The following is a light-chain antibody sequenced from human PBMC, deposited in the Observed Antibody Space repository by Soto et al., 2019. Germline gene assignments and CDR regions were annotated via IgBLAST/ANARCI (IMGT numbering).Light chain of an antibody. Sequence: EIVLTQSPGTLSFSPGERATLSGRASQSVSSYLAWYQQKPGQAPRLLISDASDRATGIPDRFSGSGSGTDFTPTISRLVPEDFAVYYCQQYGDSPVTFGQGTKVDI. CDR1: QSVSSY. CDR3: QQYGDSPVT. CDR2: DAS. J-gene: IGKJ1*01. V-gene: IGKV3-20*01.